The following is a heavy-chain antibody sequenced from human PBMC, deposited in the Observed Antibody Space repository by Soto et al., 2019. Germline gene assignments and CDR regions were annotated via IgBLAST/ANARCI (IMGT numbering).Heavy chain of an antibody. Sequence: DVQLVESGGGLVQPGRSLRLSCAASGFTFDDYAMHWVRQAPGKGLEWVSGISWNSGSIGYADSVKGRFTISRDNAKNSLYLQMNSLRAEDTALYYCAKDSSITTTGFDYWGQGTLVTVSS. CDR1: GFTFDDYA. V-gene: IGHV3-9*01. CDR3: AKDSSITTTGFDY. D-gene: IGHD3-22*01. CDR2: ISWNSGSI. J-gene: IGHJ4*02.